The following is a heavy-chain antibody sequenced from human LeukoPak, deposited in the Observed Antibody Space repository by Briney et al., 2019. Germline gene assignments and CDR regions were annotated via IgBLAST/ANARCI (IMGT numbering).Heavy chain of an antibody. CDR1: GYTFTGYY. D-gene: IGHD3-22*01. Sequence: EASVKVSCKASGYTFTGYYMHWVRQAPGQGLEWMGWINPNSGGTNYAQKFQGRVTMTRDTSISTAYMELSRLRSDDTAVYYCAREDSSGLYYFDYWGQGTLVTVSS. CDR3: AREDSSGLYYFDY. J-gene: IGHJ4*02. CDR2: INPNSGGT. V-gene: IGHV1-2*02.